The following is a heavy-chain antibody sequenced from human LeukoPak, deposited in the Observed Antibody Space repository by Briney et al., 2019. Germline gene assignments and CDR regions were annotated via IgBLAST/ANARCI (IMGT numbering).Heavy chain of an antibody. J-gene: IGHJ3*02. CDR1: GGTFSSYA. Sequence: SVKVSCKASGGTFSSYAISWVRQAPGQGLEWMGRIIPIFGTANYAQKFQGRVANTTDESTSTAYMELSSLRSEDTAVYYCAILGLYDLGAFDIWGQGTMVTVSS. V-gene: IGHV1-69*05. D-gene: IGHD3-16*01. CDR2: IIPIFGTA. CDR3: AILGLYDLGAFDI.